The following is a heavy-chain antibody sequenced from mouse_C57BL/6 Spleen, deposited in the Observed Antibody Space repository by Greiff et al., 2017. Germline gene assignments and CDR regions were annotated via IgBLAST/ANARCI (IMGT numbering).Heavy chain of an antibody. CDR3: ARGGVNWEDAMDY. D-gene: IGHD4-1*02. CDR1: GYTFTSYW. CDR2: IYPGSGST. V-gene: IGHV1-55*01. Sequence: VQLQQPGAELVKPGASVKMSCKASGYTFTSYWITWVKQRPGQGLEWIGDIYPGSGSTNYNEKFKSKATLTVDTSSSTAYMQLSSLTSEDAAVYYCARGGVNWEDAMDYWGQGTSVTVSS. J-gene: IGHJ4*01.